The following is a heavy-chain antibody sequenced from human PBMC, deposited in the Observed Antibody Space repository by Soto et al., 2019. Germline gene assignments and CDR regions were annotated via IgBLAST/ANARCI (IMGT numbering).Heavy chain of an antibody. CDR3: AIALVVVPAPRVAVAGY. V-gene: IGHV1-2*02. Sequence: QVQLVQSGAEVKKPGASVKVSCKASGYTFTGYYMPWVRQAPGQGLEWMGWINPNSGGTKYAQKFQGRVTMTRDTSISTAYLEVSRLRSDDTAGYYCAIALVVVPAPRVAVAGYWGQGTLVTVSS. D-gene: IGHD2-2*01. CDR2: INPNSGGT. J-gene: IGHJ4*02. CDR1: GYTFTGYY.